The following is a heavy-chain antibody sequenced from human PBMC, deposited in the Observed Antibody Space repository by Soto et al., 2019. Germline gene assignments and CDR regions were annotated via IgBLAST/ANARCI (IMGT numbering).Heavy chain of an antibody. D-gene: IGHD4-4*01. J-gene: IGHJ3*01. CDR2: IQNDGSRT. CDR3: ARGNLGGFDL. V-gene: IGHV3-74*01. Sequence: EVQLVESEGGLVQRGGSLRLSSAASGFTFDYYWMHWVRQAPGQGLVWVAHIQNDGSRTTYADSVKGRFTISRDNAKNTMYLQMNSLGAEDTAVYYCARGNLGGFDLWGQGTTVTVSS. CDR1: GFTFDYYW.